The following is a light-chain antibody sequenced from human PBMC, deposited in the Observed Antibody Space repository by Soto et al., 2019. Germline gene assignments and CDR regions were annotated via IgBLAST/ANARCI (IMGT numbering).Light chain of an antibody. J-gene: IGKJ2*01. CDR1: QSVDSSY. CDR2: SAS. Sequence: EIVLTQSPGTLSLSPGERATLSCRASQSVDSSYLAWYQQKPGQAPRLLIYSASSRATGIPDRFSGSVSGTDLTLTISRLEPEDFQVYYCQWYGNSPPKYTFGQGTKLEIK. V-gene: IGKV3-20*01. CDR3: QWYGNSPPKYT.